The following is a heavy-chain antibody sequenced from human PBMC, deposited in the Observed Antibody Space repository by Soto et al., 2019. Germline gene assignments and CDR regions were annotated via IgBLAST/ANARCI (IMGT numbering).Heavy chain of an antibody. CDR3: ARDRGYDAHDYYYNAMDV. J-gene: IGHJ6*02. CDR1: GFTFRSYT. D-gene: IGHD2-15*01. Sequence: GGSLRLSCVASGFTFRSYTMNWVRQAPGKGLEWVSAIRGFSPYTFYPDSVKDRFTISRDNAKNSLYLQMNSLRAEDTAVYYCARDRGYDAHDYYYNAMDVWGQGTMVTVSS. CDR2: IRGFSPYT. V-gene: IGHV3-21*01.